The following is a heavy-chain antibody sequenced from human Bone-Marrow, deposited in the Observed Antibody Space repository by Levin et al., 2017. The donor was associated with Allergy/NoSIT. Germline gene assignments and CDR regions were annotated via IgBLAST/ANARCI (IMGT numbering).Heavy chain of an antibody. D-gene: IGHD5-18*01. CDR2: IGSESTII. Sequence: PGGSLRLSCAASGFSFSTYSLNWVRLAPGKGPEWISYIGSESTIIYYADSVKGRFTISRDNARNSLYLQMDSLRAEDTAVYYCVRGTVDTDTVYYYGMDVWGQGTTVTVSS. J-gene: IGHJ6*02. CDR3: VRGTVDTDTVYYYGMDV. V-gene: IGHV3-48*01. CDR1: GFSFSTYS.